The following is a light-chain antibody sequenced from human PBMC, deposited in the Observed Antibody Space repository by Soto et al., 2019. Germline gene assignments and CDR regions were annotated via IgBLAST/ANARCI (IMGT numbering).Light chain of an antibody. CDR1: QSLLTGDGNTY. CDR2: KIY. Sequence: EVVMTQSPLSVPVTLGQSAPISCTSSQSLLTGDGNTYLNCFQQGPGQSPRRPIYKIYNLDSWGPDTFSGSWSGTDFTLKISRVEAEYVGVYYCMQDTHWLGSFGQGTKLEIK. V-gene: IGKV2-30*01. J-gene: IGKJ2*03. CDR3: MQDTHWLGS.